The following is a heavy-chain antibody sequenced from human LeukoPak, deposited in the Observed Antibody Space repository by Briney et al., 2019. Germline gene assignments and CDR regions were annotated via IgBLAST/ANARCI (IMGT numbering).Heavy chain of an antibody. CDR1: GFTFSSYG. J-gene: IGHJ4*02. D-gene: IGHD4-23*01. CDR2: IRYDGSNK. Sequence: GGSLRLSCAASGFTFSSYGMHWVRQAPGKGLEWVAFIRYDGSNKYYADSVKGRFTISRDNSKNSLYLQMNSLRAEDTAVYYCAKDRYGGNLLKGSPDYWGQGTLVTVSS. V-gene: IGHV3-30*02. CDR3: AKDRYGGNLLKGSPDY.